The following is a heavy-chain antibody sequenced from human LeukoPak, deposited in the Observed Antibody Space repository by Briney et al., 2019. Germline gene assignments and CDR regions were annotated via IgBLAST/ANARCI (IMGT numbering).Heavy chain of an antibody. CDR1: GFTFSNYW. V-gene: IGHV3-7*03. Sequence: GGSLRLSCAASGFTFSNYWMSWVRQAPGKGLEWVAHINKDGSEIYYVDSVKGRFSISRDNAKSSLSLQMNSLRVEDTAVYYCARDKVTYWGQGILVTVSS. CDR2: INKDGSEI. J-gene: IGHJ4*02. CDR3: ARDKVTY.